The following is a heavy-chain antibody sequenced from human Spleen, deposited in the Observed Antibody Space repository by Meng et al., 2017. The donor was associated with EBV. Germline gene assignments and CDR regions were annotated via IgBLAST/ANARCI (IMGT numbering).Heavy chain of an antibody. CDR2: IDENGGIT. CDR1: GFTFSRYW. V-gene: IGHV3-74*01. Sequence: EVRLVGSGGALVQPGGSLRLSCAASGFTFSRYWMHWVRQAPGKGLVWISRIDENGGITSYAESVKGRFTIFRDNTRNTLFLQMNSLRAEDTAVCFCSRDLVGSYDDWGQGTLVTVSS. CDR3: SRDLVGSYDD. D-gene: IGHD6-25*01. J-gene: IGHJ4*02.